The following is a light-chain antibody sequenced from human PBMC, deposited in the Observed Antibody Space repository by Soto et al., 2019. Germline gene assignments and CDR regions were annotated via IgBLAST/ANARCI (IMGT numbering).Light chain of an antibody. J-gene: IGKJ5*01. CDR3: MQGTHWPLA. CDR1: QSLVDSDGNTY. CDR2: NVS. Sequence: DVVVTQSPLSLPVTLGQPASISCRSSQSLVDSDGNTYLNWFQQRPGQSPRRLIYNVSNRDSGVLDRFSGSGSGTDFTLLISRVEAEDVGIYYCMQGTHWPLAFGQGTRLEIK. V-gene: IGKV2-30*01.